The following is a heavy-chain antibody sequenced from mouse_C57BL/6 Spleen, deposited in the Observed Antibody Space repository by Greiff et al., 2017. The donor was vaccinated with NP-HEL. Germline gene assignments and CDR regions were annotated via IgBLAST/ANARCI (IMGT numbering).Heavy chain of an antibody. J-gene: IGHJ4*01. CDR2: INPNNGGT. CDR3: ASPGYDLYAMDY. D-gene: IGHD2-3*01. V-gene: IGHV1-26*01. Sequence: KQSHGKSLEWIGDINPNNGGTSYNQKFKGKATLTVDKSSSTAYMELRSLTSEDSAVYYCASPGYDLYAMDYWGQGTSVTVSS.